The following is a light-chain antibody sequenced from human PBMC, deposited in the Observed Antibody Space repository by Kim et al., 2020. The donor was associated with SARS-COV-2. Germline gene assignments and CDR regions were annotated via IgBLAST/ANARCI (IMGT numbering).Light chain of an antibody. CDR2: GAS. CDR3: QQYGSSLQT. V-gene: IGKV3-20*01. Sequence: PGERATLTCRATESVGNNFLAWYQPKPGQAPRLLIYGASRRVTGIQDRFSGSGSGTDFTLTISRLEPEDFAVYYCQQYGSSLQTFGQGTKV. J-gene: IGKJ1*01. CDR1: ESVGNNF.